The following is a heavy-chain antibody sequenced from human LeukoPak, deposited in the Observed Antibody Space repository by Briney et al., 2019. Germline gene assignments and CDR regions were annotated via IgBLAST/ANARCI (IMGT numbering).Heavy chain of an antibody. CDR2: ISASGGST. D-gene: IGHD6-13*01. Sequence: GSLRLSCAASGFIFSSYAMSWVRQAPGKGLEWVSVISASGGSTYYADSVKGRFTISRDNSKNTLYLQMNSLRAEDTAIYYCAKGPPDSSTWYKRTEGWGQGTLVTVSS. CDR3: AKGPPDSSTWYKRTEG. CDR1: GFIFSSYA. V-gene: IGHV3-23*01. J-gene: IGHJ4*02.